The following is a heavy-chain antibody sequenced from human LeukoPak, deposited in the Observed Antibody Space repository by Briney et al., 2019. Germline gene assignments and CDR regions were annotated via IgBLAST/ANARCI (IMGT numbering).Heavy chain of an antibody. V-gene: IGHV1-2*02. CDR3: AREAQVLYQLQQGFAY. Sequence: ASVKVSCKASGYTFTGYYMHWVRQAPGQGLEWMGCINPNSGGTNYAQKFQGRVTMTRDTSISTAYMELSRLRSDDTAVYYCAREAQVLYQLQQGFAYWGQGTLVTVSS. D-gene: IGHD2-2*01. CDR2: INPNSGGT. CDR1: GYTFTGYY. J-gene: IGHJ4*02.